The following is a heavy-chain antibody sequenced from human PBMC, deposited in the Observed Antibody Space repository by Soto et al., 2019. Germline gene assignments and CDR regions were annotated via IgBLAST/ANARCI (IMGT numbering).Heavy chain of an antibody. V-gene: IGHV1-69*01. J-gene: IGHJ4*02. Sequence: QVQLVQSGAEVKKPGSSVKVSCKASGGTFSSYAISWVRQAPGQGLEWMGGIILIFGTANYAQKFQGRVTITADESTSTAYMELSSLRSEDTAVYYCARGIVVVPAAIRDPDFDYWGQGTLVTVSS. CDR2: IILIFGTA. CDR1: GGTFSSYA. CDR3: ARGIVVVPAAIRDPDFDY. D-gene: IGHD2-2*02.